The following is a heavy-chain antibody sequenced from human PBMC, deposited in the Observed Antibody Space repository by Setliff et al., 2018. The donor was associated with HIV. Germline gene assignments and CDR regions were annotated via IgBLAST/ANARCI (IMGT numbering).Heavy chain of an antibody. CDR1: DDSVSTFY. CDR2: IYSTGST. D-gene: IGHD3-10*01. CDR3: AKGAGFYGDNWFDS. J-gene: IGHJ5*01. V-gene: IGHV4-59*02. Sequence: ETLSLTCTVSDDSVSTFYWNWIRQPPGRELEWIGYIYSTGSTNYNPSLQSRVSISMDASKNKFSLKVTSVTSADTAVYYCAKGAGFYGDNWFDSWGQGTLVTVSS.